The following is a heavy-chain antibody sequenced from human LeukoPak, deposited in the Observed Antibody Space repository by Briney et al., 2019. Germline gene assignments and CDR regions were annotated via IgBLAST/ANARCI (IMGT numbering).Heavy chain of an antibody. CDR3: ARDQRMDTAMVEWDY. Sequence: ASVKVSCKASGYTFTSYGISWARQAPGQGLEWMGWISAYNGNTNYAQKLQGRVTMTTDTSTSTAYMELRSLRSDDTAGYYCARDQRMDTAMVEWDYWGQGTLVTVSS. J-gene: IGHJ4*02. V-gene: IGHV1-18*01. CDR1: GYTFTSYG. CDR2: ISAYNGNT. D-gene: IGHD5-18*01.